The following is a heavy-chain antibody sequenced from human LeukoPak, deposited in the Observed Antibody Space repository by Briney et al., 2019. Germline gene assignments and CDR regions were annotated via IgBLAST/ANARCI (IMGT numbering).Heavy chain of an antibody. CDR2: MYYSGST. CDR3: ASGLGYDSSGYYYVYYYYMDV. CDR1: GASISSTGYD. V-gene: IGHV4-31*03. Sequence: SETVSLTCTVSGASISSTGYDCSWIRQHRGRGLDWIGYMYYSGSTYYNPSLKSRVTISVDTSKNQFSLKLSSVTAADTAVYYCASGLGYDSSGYYYVYYYYMDVWGKGATVSVSS. J-gene: IGHJ6*03. D-gene: IGHD3-22*01.